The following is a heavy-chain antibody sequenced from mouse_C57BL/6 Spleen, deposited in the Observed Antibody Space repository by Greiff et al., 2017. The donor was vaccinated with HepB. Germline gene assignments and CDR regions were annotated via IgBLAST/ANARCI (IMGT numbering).Heavy chain of an antibody. Sequence: EVMLVESGGDLVKPGGSLKLSCAASGFTFSSSGMSWVRQTPDKRLEWVATISSGGSYNYYPDSVKGRVTIARDNAKNTLYLQMSSLKSEDTAMYYWARDSYFDYWGQGTTLTVSS. V-gene: IGHV5-6*01. J-gene: IGHJ2*01. CDR2: ISSGGSYN. CDR1: GFTFSSSG. CDR3: ARDSYFDY.